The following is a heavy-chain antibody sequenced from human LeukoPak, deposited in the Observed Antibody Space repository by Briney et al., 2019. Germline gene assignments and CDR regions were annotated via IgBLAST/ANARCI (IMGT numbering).Heavy chain of an antibody. Sequence: ASVKVSCKVSGYTLTELSMHWVRQAPGKGLEWMGGFDPEDGETIYAQKFQGRVTMTEDTSTDTAYMELSSLRSEDTAVYYCATGSCGGDCYLAEYFQHWGQGTLVTVSS. CDR2: FDPEDGET. CDR3: ATGSCGGDCYLAEYFQH. CDR1: GYTLTELS. V-gene: IGHV1-24*01. D-gene: IGHD2-21*01. J-gene: IGHJ1*01.